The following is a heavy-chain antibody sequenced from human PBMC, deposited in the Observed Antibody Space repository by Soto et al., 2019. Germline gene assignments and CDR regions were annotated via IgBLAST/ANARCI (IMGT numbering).Heavy chain of an antibody. J-gene: IGHJ6*02. V-gene: IGHV5-10-1*01. CDR1: GYSFTSYW. Sequence: GESLKISCKGSGYSFTSYWISWVRQMPGKGLEWMGRIDPSDSYTNYSPSFQGHVTISADKSISTAYLQWSSLKASDTAMYYCARFRSDYDILTGYRPSWHYGMDVWGQGTTVTVSS. CDR2: IDPSDSYT. D-gene: IGHD3-9*01. CDR3: ARFRSDYDILTGYRPSWHYGMDV.